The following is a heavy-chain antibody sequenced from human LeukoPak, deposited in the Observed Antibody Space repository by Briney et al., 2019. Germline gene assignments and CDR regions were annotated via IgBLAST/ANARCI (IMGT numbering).Heavy chain of an antibody. CDR3: TRRRGYSSGWYLVGWYFDL. Sequence: PGGSLRLSCAASGLTFSGSAMHWVRQASGKWLEWVGRIRSKANSYATAYAASVKGRFTISRDDSKNTAYLQMNSLKTEDTAVYYCTRRRGYSSGWYLVGWYFDLWGRGTLVTVSS. J-gene: IGHJ2*01. CDR2: IRSKANSYAT. V-gene: IGHV3-73*01. CDR1: GLTFSGSA. D-gene: IGHD6-19*01.